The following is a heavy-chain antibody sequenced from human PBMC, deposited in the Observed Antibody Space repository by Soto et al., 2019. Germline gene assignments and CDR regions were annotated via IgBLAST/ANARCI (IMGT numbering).Heavy chain of an antibody. J-gene: IGHJ1*01. CDR2: IGTAGDT. CDR1: GFTFSSYD. D-gene: IGHD3-3*01. CDR3: ARPGVGGNYDFWSGYYV. Sequence: GGSLRLSCAASGFTFSSYDMHWVRQATGKGLEWVSAIGTAGDTYYPGSVKGRFTISRENAKNSLYLQMNSLRAEDTAVYYCARPGVGGNYDFWSGYYVWGQGTLVTVSS. V-gene: IGHV3-13*01.